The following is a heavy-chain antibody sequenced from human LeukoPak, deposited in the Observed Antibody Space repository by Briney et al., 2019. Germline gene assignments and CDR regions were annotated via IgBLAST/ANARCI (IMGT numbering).Heavy chain of an antibody. V-gene: IGHV1-69*13. J-gene: IGHJ6*03. CDR3: AINIVVVPAVPAYYYHYMDV. CDR2: IIPIFGTA. Sequence: ASVKVSCKASGGTFSSYAISWVRQAPGQGLEWMGGIIPIFGTANYAQKFQGRVTITADESTSTAYMELSSLRSEDTAVYYCAINIVVVPAVPAYYYHYMDVWGKGTTVTVSS. CDR1: GGTFSSYA. D-gene: IGHD2-2*01.